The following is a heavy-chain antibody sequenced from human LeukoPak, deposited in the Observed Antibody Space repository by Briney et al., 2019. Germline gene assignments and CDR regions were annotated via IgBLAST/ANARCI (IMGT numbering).Heavy chain of an antibody. D-gene: IGHD2-2*01. V-gene: IGHV1-69*05. Sequence: ASVKVSCKASGGTFSSYAISWVRQAPGQGLEWMGGIIPIFGTANYAQKFQGRVTITTDESTSTAYMELSSLRSEDTAVYYCATCSTSCYYCMDVWGKGTTVTVSS. J-gene: IGHJ6*03. CDR2: IIPIFGTA. CDR1: GGTFSSYA. CDR3: ATCSTSCYYCMDV.